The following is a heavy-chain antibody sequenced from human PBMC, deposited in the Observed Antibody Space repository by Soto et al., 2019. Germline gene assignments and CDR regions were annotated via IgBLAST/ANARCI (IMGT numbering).Heavy chain of an antibody. CDR2: IINDPKSYIT. CDR1: GFRLSDHY. J-gene: IGHJ5*02. D-gene: IGHD3-9*01. CDR3: ADLTWTGSYFP. Sequence: VQLVESGGDLVQPGGSLRLSCVGSGFRLSDHYMDWVRQAPGKGLEWVGRIINDPKSYITNYAESVKGRFAISRDDSRNSLFLQMNSLTTEDTAIYYCADLTWTGSYFPWGQGTLVTVSS. V-gene: IGHV3-72*01.